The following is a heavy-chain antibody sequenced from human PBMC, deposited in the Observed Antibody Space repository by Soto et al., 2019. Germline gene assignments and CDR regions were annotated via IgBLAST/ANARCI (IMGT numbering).Heavy chain of an antibody. CDR2: IWYDGSNK. Sequence: PGGSLRLSCAASGFTFSSYGMHWVRQAPGKGLEWVAVIWYDGSNKYYADSVKGRFTISRDNSKNTLYLQMNSLRAEDTAVYYCTTEAGYCSSTSCFYYYYGMDVWGQGTTVTVSS. J-gene: IGHJ6*02. CDR3: TTEAGYCSSTSCFYYYYGMDV. D-gene: IGHD2-2*01. CDR1: GFTFSSYG. V-gene: IGHV3-33*01.